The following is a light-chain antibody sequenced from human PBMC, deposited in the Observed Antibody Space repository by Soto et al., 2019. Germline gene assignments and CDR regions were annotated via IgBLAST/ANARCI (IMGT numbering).Light chain of an antibody. CDR3: SSYTSSNTYV. J-gene: IGLJ1*01. V-gene: IGLV2-14*03. CDR1: SSDVGGYNS. CDR2: NVS. Sequence: QSVLTQPASVSGSPGQSIAISCTGTSSDVGGYNSVSWYQQHPGKAPKLMIYNVSNRPSGVSDRFSGSKSGNTASLTISGLQAEDEADYYCSSYTSSNTYVFGTVTKVTVL.